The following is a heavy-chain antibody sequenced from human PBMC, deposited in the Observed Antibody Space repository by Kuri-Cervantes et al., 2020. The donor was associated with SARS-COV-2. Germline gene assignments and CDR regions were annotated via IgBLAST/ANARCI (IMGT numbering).Heavy chain of an antibody. CDR3: SRVVMVYGVPMEYYFDY. CDR2: IRSKTYGGTT. D-gene: IGHD3/OR15-3a*01. J-gene: IGHJ4*02. Sequence: GESLKISCTSAGFTFGDYTMTWFRQAPGQGLDWVGFIRSKTYGGTTEYVASVKGRFTISRDDSKSIAYLQMNSLKTEDTAVYFCSRVVMVYGVPMEYYFDYWGQGNLVTVSS. V-gene: IGHV3-49*03. CDR1: GFTFGDYT.